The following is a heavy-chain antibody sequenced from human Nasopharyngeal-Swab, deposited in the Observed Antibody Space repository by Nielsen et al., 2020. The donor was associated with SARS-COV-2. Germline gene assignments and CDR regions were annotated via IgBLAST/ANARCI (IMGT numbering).Heavy chain of an antibody. CDR2: INTNTGNP. Sequence: ASVKVSCKASGYTFTSYAMNWVRQAPGQGLEWMGWINTNTGNPTYAQGFTGRFVFSLDTSVGTAYLQISSLKAEDTAVYYCARGGSSSWYSYYYYYMDVWGKGTTVTVSS. D-gene: IGHD6-13*01. V-gene: IGHV7-4-1*02. CDR3: ARGGSSSWYSYYYYYMDV. J-gene: IGHJ6*03. CDR1: GYTFTSYA.